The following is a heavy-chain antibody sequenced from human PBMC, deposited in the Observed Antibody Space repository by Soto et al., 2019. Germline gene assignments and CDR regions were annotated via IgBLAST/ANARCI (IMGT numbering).Heavy chain of an antibody. CDR2: ISSSSSYI. Sequence: GGSLRLSCAASGFTFSSYSMNWVRQAPGKGLEWVSSISSSSSYIYYTDSVKGRFTISRDNAKNSLYLQMNSLRAEDTAVYYCAREHISSDAFDIWGQGTMVTVSS. J-gene: IGHJ3*02. CDR1: GFTFSSYS. D-gene: IGHD3-3*02. CDR3: AREHISSDAFDI. V-gene: IGHV3-21*01.